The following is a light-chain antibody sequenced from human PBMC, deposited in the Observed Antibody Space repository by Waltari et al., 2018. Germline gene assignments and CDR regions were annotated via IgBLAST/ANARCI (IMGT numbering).Light chain of an antibody. Sequence: EIVMTQSQATLSVSPGERATISCRASQSVSSNLAWYQQKPGQDLRILIYGASTRSTGIPCSFGGSGSGTEFTLTISRLQSEDFAVYYCQQYSNWPYTFGQGTKLEIK. CDR1: QSVSSN. CDR3: QQYSNWPYT. V-gene: IGKV3-15*01. CDR2: GAS. J-gene: IGKJ2*01.